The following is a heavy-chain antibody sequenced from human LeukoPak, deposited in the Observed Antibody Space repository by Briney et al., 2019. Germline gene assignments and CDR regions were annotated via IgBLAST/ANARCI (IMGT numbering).Heavy chain of an antibody. J-gene: IGHJ6*02. CDR2: INHSGST. Sequence: SETLSLTCAVYGGSFSGYYWSWIRQPPGKGLEWIGEINHSGSTNYNPSLKSRVTISADTSKNQFSLKLSSVTAADTAVYYCARKEGRPPHYYYYGMDVWGQGTTVTVSS. CDR1: GGSFSGYY. V-gene: IGHV4-34*01. CDR3: ARKEGRPPHYYYYGMDV.